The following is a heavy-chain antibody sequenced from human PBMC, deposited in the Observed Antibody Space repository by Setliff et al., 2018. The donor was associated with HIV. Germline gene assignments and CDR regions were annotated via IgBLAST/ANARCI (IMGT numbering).Heavy chain of an antibody. V-gene: IGHV3-21*01. J-gene: IGHJ6*03. D-gene: IGHD6-13*01. CDR3: ARDPGYSSSWYNYYYYYMDV. Sequence: PGGSLRLSCAAPGFTFSSYSMNWVRQAPGKGLEWVSSISSSSSYIYYADSVKGRFTISRDNAKNSLYLQMNSLRAEDTAVYYCARDPGYSSSWYNYYYYYMDVWGKGTTVTVSS. CDR2: ISSSSSYI. CDR1: GFTFSSYS.